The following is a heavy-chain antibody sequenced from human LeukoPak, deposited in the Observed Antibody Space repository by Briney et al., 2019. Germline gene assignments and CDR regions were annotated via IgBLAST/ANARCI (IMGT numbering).Heavy chain of an antibody. D-gene: IGHD6-13*01. CDR1: GFTFSSYG. CDR2: ISYDGSNK. Sequence: GGSLRLSCAASGFTFSSYGMHWVRQAPGKGLEWVAVISYDGSNKYYADSVKGRFTISRDNSKNTLYLQMNSLRAEDTAVYYCAKVFEPSRIAAALYFDYWGQGTLVTVSS. CDR3: AKVFEPSRIAAALYFDY. J-gene: IGHJ4*02. V-gene: IGHV3-30*18.